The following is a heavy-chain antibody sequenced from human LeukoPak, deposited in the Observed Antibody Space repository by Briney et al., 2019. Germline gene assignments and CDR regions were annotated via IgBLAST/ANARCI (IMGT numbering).Heavy chain of an antibody. V-gene: IGHV3-30*18. CDR1: GFTFSSYG. CDR2: ISYDGSNK. CDR3: AKDEIVVVITLCDY. J-gene: IGHJ4*02. Sequence: GGSLRLSCAASGFTFSSYGMHWVRQAPGKGLEWVAVISYDGSNKYYADSVKGRFTISRDNSKNTLYLQMNSLRAEDTAVYYCAKDEIVVVITLCDYWGQGTLVTVSS. D-gene: IGHD3-22*01.